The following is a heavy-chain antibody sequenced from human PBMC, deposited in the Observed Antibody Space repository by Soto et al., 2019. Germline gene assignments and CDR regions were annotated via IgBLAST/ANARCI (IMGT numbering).Heavy chain of an antibody. CDR2: INPNSGGT. Sequence: ASVKVSCKASGYTFTGYYMHWVRQAPGQGLEWMGWINPNSGGTNYAQKFQGWVTMTRDTSISTAYMELSRLRSDDTAVYYCARDMNASYYYYGMDVWGQGTTVTVSS. V-gene: IGHV1-2*04. CDR3: ARDMNASYYYYGMDV. D-gene: IGHD3-16*01. CDR1: GYTFTGYY. J-gene: IGHJ6*02.